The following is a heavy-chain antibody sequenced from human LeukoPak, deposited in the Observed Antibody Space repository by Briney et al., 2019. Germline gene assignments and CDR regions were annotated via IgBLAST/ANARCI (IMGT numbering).Heavy chain of an antibody. J-gene: IGHJ5*02. D-gene: IGHD5-18*01. CDR1: GGSISSYY. V-gene: IGHV4-59*01. CDR3: AREGDNYGNWFDP. CDR2: IYYSGST. Sequence: SETLSLTCTVSGGSISSYYWSWIRQPPGKGLEWIGYIYYSGSTNYNPSLKGRVTISVDTSKKQFSLKLTSVTVADTAVYYCAREGDNYGNWFDPWGQGTLVTVSS.